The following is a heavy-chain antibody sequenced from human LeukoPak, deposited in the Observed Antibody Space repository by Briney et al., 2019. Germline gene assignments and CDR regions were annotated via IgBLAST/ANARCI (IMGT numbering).Heavy chain of an antibody. CDR3: ARGKQWLDLFDY. J-gene: IGHJ4*02. Sequence: PGGSLRLSCAASGFTFSSYSMNWVRQAPGKGLEWVSSISRSSYIYYADSVKGRFTISRDNAKNSLYLQMNSLRAEDTAVYYCARGKQWLDLFDYWGQGTLVTVSS. V-gene: IGHV3-21*01. CDR2: ISRSSYI. CDR1: GFTFSSYS. D-gene: IGHD6-19*01.